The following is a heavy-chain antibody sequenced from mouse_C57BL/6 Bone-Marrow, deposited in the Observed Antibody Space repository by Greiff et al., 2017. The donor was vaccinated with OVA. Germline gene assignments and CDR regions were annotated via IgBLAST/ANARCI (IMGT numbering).Heavy chain of an antibody. J-gene: IGHJ1*03. V-gene: IGHV14-2*01. CDR1: GFNIKDYY. D-gene: IGHD1-1*01. Sequence: VQLQQSGAELVKPGASVKLSCTASGFNIKDYYMHWVKQRPEQGLEWIGRIDPEDGETKYAPKFQGKATITADTSSNTAYLQLSSLTYEDTAVYYCASTVVATRWYFDVWGTGTTVTVSS. CDR2: IDPEDGET. CDR3: ASTVVATRWYFDV.